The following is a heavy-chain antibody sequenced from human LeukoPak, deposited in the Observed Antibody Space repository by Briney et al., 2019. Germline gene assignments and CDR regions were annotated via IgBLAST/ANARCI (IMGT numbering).Heavy chain of an antibody. CDR1: GFTFSSYG. V-gene: IGHV3-30*18. D-gene: IGHD4-17*01. CDR3: AKNQIDYGIDY. CDR2: ISYDGSNK. J-gene: IGHJ4*02. Sequence: GGSLRLSCAASGFTFSSYGMHWVRQAPGKGLEWVAVISYDGSNKYYADSVKGRFTTSRDNSKNTLYLQMNSLRAEDTAVYYCAKNQIDYGIDYWGQGTLVTVSS.